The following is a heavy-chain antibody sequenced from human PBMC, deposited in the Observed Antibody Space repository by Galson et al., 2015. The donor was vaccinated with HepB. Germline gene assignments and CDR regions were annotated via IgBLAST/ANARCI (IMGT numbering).Heavy chain of an antibody. CDR1: GYSFTSYW. Sequence: QPGAEPKKPGESLKISCTGSGYSFTSYWIGWVRQMSGKDLEWMGIIYPGDSDTRYSQSFQTQVTISGDRSISTADLQWSSLTASDTAMYYCARLGGYWGQGTLVTVSS. CDR3: ARLGGY. CDR2: IYPGDSDT. J-gene: IGHJ4*02. V-gene: IGHV5-51*01.